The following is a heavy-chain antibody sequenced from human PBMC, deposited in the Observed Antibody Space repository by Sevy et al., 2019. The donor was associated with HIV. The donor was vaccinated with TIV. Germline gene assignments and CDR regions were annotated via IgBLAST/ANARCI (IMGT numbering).Heavy chain of an antibody. Sequence: GGSLRLSCAGSAFTLNNTWMSWVRQAPGKGLEWVGRIKSKSDGGTTDYGVPVRGRFIISRDDLKNTVYLEMNRLKSEDTGVYYCTTDPPGYYYGSGTAPYMDVWGKGTTVTVSS. J-gene: IGHJ6*04. V-gene: IGHV3-15*01. CDR2: IKSKSDGGTT. CDR3: TTDPPGYYYGSGTAPYMDV. D-gene: IGHD3-10*01. CDR1: AFTLNNTW.